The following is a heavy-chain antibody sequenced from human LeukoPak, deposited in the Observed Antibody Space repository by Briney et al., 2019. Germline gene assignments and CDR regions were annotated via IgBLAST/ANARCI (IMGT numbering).Heavy chain of an antibody. CDR2: ITAYNGNR. V-gene: IGHV1-18*01. D-gene: IGHD1-1*01. J-gene: IGHJ4*01. CDR3: ARDNDKVVDH. CDR1: GYTFSHYG. Sequence: ASVKVSCKTSGYTFSHYGISWVRQAPGRGLGWMGWITAYNGNRLYAQRFQGRITLTTDTSTSTSYMELRSLEYDDTAIYYCARDNDKVVDHWGQGTLVTVSS.